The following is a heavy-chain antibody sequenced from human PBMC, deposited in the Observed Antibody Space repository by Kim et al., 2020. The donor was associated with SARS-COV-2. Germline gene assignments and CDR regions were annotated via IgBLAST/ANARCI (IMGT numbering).Heavy chain of an antibody. CDR2: SEK. Sequence: SEKYYVDSVKGRFTISRDNAKNSLYLQMNSLRAEDTAVYYCARALYAYPLWGQGTLVTVSS. V-gene: IGHV3-7*04. D-gene: IGHD3-16*01. CDR3: ARALYAYPL. J-gene: IGHJ4*02.